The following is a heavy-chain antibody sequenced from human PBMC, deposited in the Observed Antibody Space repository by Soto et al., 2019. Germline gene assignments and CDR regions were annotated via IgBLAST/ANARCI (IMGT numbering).Heavy chain of an antibody. J-gene: IGHJ5*02. CDR3: ARSSTRLNWFDP. D-gene: IGHD2-2*01. CDR1: GYIFANDW. Sequence: PGESLKISCKGSGYIFANDWIAWVRQMPGKGLEWMGIIYPGDSDTRYSPSFQGQVTISADKSISTAYPQWSSLKASDTAMYYCARSSTRLNWFDPWGQGTLVTVSS. V-gene: IGHV5-51*01. CDR2: IYPGDSDT.